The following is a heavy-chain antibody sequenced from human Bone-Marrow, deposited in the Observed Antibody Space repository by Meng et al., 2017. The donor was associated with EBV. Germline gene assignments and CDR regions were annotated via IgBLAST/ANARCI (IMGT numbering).Heavy chain of an antibody. CDR2: SNTNTGNP. CDR1: GYTFSSYA. V-gene: IGHV7-4-1*02. Sequence: VHLAHTVSEVTTPGASVKSSCKASGYTFSSYAINWVRQAPGHGLEWMGWSNTNTGNPTYSQGFTGRFVFSLDTSVSTAYLQISSLKAEDTAVYYWARGVLGMVYYFDYWGQGTLVTVSS. CDR3: ARGVLGMVYYFDY. D-gene: IGHD3-10*01. J-gene: IGHJ4*02.